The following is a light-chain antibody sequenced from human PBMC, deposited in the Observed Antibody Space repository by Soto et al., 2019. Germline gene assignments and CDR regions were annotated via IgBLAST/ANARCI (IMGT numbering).Light chain of an antibody. V-gene: IGLV2-14*01. J-gene: IGLJ1*01. CDR1: SSDVGGYKY. Sequence: QSALTQPASVSGSPGQSITISCTGTSSDVGGYKYVTWYQQNPGKAPKVLIYEVSNRFSGVSNRFSGSKSGNTASLTISGLQAEDEADYFCSSYTRTNTYVFGSGTKLTVL. CDR3: SSYTRTNTYV. CDR2: EVS.